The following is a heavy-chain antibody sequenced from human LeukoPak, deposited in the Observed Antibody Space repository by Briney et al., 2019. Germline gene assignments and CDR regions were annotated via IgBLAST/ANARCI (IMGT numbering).Heavy chain of an antibody. CDR3: ARVYYDFWSGYSTQYYYYYYMDV. CDR2: MNPNSGNT. J-gene: IGHJ6*03. Sequence: GASVKVSCKASGYTFTSYDINWVRQATGQGLAWMGWMNPNSGNTGYPQKFQGRVTMTRNTSISTAYMELSSLRSEDTAVYYCARVYYDFWSGYSTQYYYYYYMDVWGKGTTVTVSS. D-gene: IGHD3-3*01. V-gene: IGHV1-8*01. CDR1: GYTFTSYD.